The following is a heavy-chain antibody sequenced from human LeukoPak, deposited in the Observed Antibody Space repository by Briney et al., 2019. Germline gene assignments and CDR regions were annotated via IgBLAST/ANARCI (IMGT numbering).Heavy chain of an antibody. CDR1: GFTFSSYW. CDR3: ARAPSEIGGYYPEYFRH. J-gene: IGHJ1*01. V-gene: IGHV3-74*01. CDR2: IKSDGST. D-gene: IGHD3-22*01. Sequence: GRSLRLSCAASGFTFSSYWMHWVRQAPGKGLVWVSRIKSDGSTNYADSVKGRFTISRDNAKNTVSLQMNSLRAEDTGVYYCARAPSEIGGYYPEYFRHWGQGTLVTVSS.